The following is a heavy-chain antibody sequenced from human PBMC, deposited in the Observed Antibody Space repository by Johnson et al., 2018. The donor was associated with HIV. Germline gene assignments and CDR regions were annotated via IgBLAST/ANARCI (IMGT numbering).Heavy chain of an antibody. J-gene: IGHJ3*02. CDR2: LYSGGST. D-gene: IGHD1-7*01. CDR1: GFTFSSYA. V-gene: IGHV3-66*01. CDR3: ARERNYGTHAAFDI. Sequence: MQLVESGGGLVQPGGSLRLSCAASGFTFSSYAMSWVRQATGKGLEWVSVLYSGGSTYYADSVKGRFTISRDNSKNTLYLQMNSLRAEDTAVYYCARERNYGTHAAFDIWGQGTMVTVSS.